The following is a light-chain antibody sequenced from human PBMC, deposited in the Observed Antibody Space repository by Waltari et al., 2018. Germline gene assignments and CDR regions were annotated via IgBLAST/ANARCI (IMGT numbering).Light chain of an antibody. Sequence: QSALTQPASVSGSPGQSIIISCTGTSSDVGDDKYVSWYQPHPGKAPKLMIYEVSNRPSGVSDRFSGSKSGHTASLTISGLQADDEAAYYCSSYTTTSTVLFGGGTELTVL. CDR2: EVS. V-gene: IGLV2-14*03. CDR3: SSYTTTSTVL. J-gene: IGLJ2*01. CDR1: SSDVGDDKY.